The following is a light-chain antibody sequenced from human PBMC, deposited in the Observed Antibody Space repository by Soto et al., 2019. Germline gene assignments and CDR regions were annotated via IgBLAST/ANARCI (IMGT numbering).Light chain of an antibody. V-gene: IGKV3-11*01. CDR2: GAF. CDR3: QQRNVWPPVT. J-gene: IGKJ5*01. Sequence: EIVLTQSPATLSLSPGERATLSCRASPSVTNFLAWYQQKPGQAPRLIIYGAFNRATGIPARFSGSGSGTDFTLTISSLEPEDSAVYYCQQRNVWPPVTFGQGTRLEN. CDR1: PSVTNF.